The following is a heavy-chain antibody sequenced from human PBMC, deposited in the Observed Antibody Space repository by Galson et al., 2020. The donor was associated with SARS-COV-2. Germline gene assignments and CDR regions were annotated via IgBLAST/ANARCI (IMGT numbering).Heavy chain of an antibody. CDR2: IRSKANSYAT. D-gene: IGHD2-2*01. V-gene: IGHV3-73*01. J-gene: IGHJ4*02. CDR1: GFTFSGSA. Sequence: GGSLRLSCAASGFTFSGSAMHWVRQASGKGLEWVGRIRSKANSYATAYAASVKGRFTISRDDSKNTAYLQMNSLKTEDTAVYYWTACSSTSCRDWGQGTLVTVS. CDR3: TACSSTSCRD.